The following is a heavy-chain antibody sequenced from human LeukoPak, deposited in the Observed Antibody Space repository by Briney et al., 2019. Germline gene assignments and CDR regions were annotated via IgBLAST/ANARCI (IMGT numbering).Heavy chain of an antibody. CDR2: IISSGSTI. J-gene: IGHJ6*04. V-gene: IGHV3-48*03. CDR3: ARDDIVATISQVPYGMDV. Sequence: GPLSLSFAASGFPFSSYEMNWGRPAPGKGLGWVSYIISSGSTIYYPDSVKGRFTISRDNAKNSLYLQMNSLRAEDTAVYYCARDDIVATISQVPYGMDVWGKGTTVTVSS. CDR1: GFPFSSYE. D-gene: IGHD5-12*01.